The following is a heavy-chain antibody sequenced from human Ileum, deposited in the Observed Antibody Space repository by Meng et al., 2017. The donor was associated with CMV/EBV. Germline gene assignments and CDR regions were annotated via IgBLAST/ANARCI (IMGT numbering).Heavy chain of an antibody. CDR2: ITGSGGRT. V-gene: IGHV3-23*01. CDR1: GFSFESHA. J-gene: IGHJ4*02. Sequence: GGSLRLSCAGAGFSFESHAMSWVRQVPGKGLEWVSGITGSGGRTDYADSVKGRFTISRDNSKNTVYLQMSSLKVEDTALYYCAKDRMGPRVTELLDEWGQGTRVTVSS. D-gene: IGHD1-26*01. CDR3: AKDRMGPRVTELLDE.